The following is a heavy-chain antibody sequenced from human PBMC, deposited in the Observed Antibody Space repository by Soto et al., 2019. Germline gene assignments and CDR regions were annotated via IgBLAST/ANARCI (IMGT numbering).Heavy chain of an antibody. CDR1: GFTFSSYA. V-gene: IGHV3-21*01. CDR2: ISSSSSYI. D-gene: IGHD4-4*01. J-gene: IGHJ4*02. CDR3: AREGINNYNEFYFDS. Sequence: GSLRLSCAASGFTFSSYAMSWVRQAPGKGLEWVSSISSSSSYIYYADSVKGRFTISRDNAKNSLYLQMNSLRAEDTAVYYCAREGINNYNEFYFDSWGQGTVVTVSS.